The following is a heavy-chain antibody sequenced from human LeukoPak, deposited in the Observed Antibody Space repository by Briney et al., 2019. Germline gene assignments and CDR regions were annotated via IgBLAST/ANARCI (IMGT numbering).Heavy chain of an antibody. Sequence: GGSLRLSCAASGFTFSSYATHWVRQAPGKGLEWVAVISYDGSNKYYADSVKGRFTIFRDNSKNTLYLQMNSLRAEDTAVYYCAREVVVVPAAITGPFDYWGQGTLVTVSS. CDR3: AREVVVVPAAITGPFDY. CDR2: ISYDGSNK. D-gene: IGHD2-2*02. J-gene: IGHJ4*02. V-gene: IGHV3-30-3*01. CDR1: GFTFSSYA.